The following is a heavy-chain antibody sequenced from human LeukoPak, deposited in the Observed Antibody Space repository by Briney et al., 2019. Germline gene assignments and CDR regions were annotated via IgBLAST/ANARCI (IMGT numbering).Heavy chain of an antibody. CDR3: AKGILGYCSSTSCYGARGGDY. CDR2: IRYDGSNK. V-gene: IGHV3-30*02. J-gene: IGHJ4*02. Sequence: PGGSLRLSCAASGFTFSSYGMHWVRQAPGKGLEWVAFIRYDGSNKYYADSVKGRFTISRDNSKNTLCLQMNSLRAEDTAVYYCAKGILGYCSSTSCYGARGGDYWGQGTLVTVSS. CDR1: GFTFSSYG. D-gene: IGHD2-2*01.